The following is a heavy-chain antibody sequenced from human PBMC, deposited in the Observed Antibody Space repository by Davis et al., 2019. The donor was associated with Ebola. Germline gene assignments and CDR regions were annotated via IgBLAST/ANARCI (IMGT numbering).Heavy chain of an antibody. J-gene: IGHJ6*02. CDR2: ISAYNGNT. Sequence: ASVNVSCKAYGYTFTGYYMQWVRQAPGQGLEWMGWISAYNGNTNYAQKLQGRVTMTTDTSTSTAYMELRSLRSDDTAVYYCARDRRELDYGMDVWGQGTTVTVSS. CDR1: GYTFTGYY. D-gene: IGHD1-1*01. V-gene: IGHV1-18*04. CDR3: ARDRRELDYGMDV.